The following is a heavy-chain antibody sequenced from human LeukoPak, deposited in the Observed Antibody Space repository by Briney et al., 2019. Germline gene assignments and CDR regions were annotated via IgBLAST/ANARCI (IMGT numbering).Heavy chain of an antibody. J-gene: IGHJ3*02. CDR1: GFTFSSYS. D-gene: IGHD6-13*01. CDR3: AREEWVSSWLVDAFDI. Sequence: GGSLRLSCAASGFTFSSYSMNWVRQAPGKGLEWVSYISSSSSTIYYADSVKGRFTISRDNAKNSLYLQMSSLRAEDTAVYYCAREEWVSSWLVDAFDIWGQGTMVTVSS. V-gene: IGHV3-48*04. CDR2: ISSSSSTI.